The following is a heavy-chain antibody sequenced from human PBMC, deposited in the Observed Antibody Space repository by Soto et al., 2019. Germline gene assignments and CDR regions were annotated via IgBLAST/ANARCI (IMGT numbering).Heavy chain of an antibody. Sequence: ETLSLTCTVSGGSISSSSYYWGWIRQPPGKGLEWIGRIYYSGSTYYNPSLKSRVTISVDTSKNQFSLKLSSVTAADTAVYYCAIHRGPYSSSWYRARWFDPWGQGTLVTVSS. D-gene: IGHD6-13*01. J-gene: IGHJ5*02. CDR3: AIHRGPYSSSWYRARWFDP. V-gene: IGHV4-39*01. CDR2: IYYSGST. CDR1: GGSISSSSYY.